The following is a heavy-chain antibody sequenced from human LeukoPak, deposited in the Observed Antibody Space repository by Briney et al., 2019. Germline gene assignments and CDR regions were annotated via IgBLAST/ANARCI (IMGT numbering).Heavy chain of an antibody. CDR3: ASTDITVVVTAYGMAV. CDR1: GFTVRSNY. CDR2: IYSGGST. V-gene: IGHV3-66*01. D-gene: IGHD3-22*01. J-gene: IGHJ6*02. Sequence: GGSLRLSCAASGFTVRSNYMSWVRQAPEKGLEWVSLIYSGGSTFYADSVKGRFTISRDNSKNTLSLQMNSLRAEGTAVYYCASTDITVVVTAYGMAVWGQGTTVTVSS.